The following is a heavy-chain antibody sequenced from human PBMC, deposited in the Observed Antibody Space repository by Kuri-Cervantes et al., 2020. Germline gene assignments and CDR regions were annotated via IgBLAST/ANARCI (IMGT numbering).Heavy chain of an antibody. CDR1: GGSISSGGYY. V-gene: IGHV4-31*03. CDR3: ARQGPLDYYYGMDV. J-gene: IGHJ6*02. Sequence: SETLSLTCTVSGGSISSGGYYWSWIRQHPGKGLEWIGYIYYSGSTYYNPSLKSRVTISVDTSKNQFSLKLSSVTAADTAVYYCARQGPLDYYYGMDVWGQGTTVTVSS. CDR2: IYYSGST.